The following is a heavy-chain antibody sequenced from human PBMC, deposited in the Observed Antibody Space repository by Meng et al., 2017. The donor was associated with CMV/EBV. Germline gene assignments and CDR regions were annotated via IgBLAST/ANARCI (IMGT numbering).Heavy chain of an antibody. CDR3: ARDDCSGGSCYGH. D-gene: IGHD2-15*01. CDR2: IYHSGST. CDR1: GYSISSGYY. J-gene: IGHJ4*02. V-gene: IGHV4-38-2*02. Sequence: SETLSLTCTVSGYSISSGYYWGWIRQPPGKGLEWIGSIYHSGSTYYNPSLKSRVTISVDTSKNQFSLKLSSVTAADTAVYYCARDDCSGGSCYGHWGQGTLVTVSS.